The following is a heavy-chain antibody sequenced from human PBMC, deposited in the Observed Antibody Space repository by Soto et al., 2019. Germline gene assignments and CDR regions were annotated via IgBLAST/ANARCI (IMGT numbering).Heavy chain of an antibody. D-gene: IGHD5-18*01. V-gene: IGHV3-73*02. J-gene: IGHJ4*02. CDR3: TSQGYSYGFVY. Sequence: EVQLVESGGGLVQPGGSLKLSCAASGFTFSGSAMHWVRQASGKGLEWVGRIRSKANSYATAYVASVKGRFTISRDDSKNTPYLQMNSLKTEDTAVYYCTSQGYSYGFVYWGQGTLVTVSS. CDR2: IRSKANSYAT. CDR1: GFTFSGSA.